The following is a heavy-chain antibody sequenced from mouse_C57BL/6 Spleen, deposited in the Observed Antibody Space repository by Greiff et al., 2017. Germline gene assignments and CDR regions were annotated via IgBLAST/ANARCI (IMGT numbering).Heavy chain of an antibody. CDR1: GYAFSSSW. J-gene: IGHJ2*01. D-gene: IGHD1-1*01. V-gene: IGHV1-82*01. Sequence: QVQLQQSGPELVKPGASVKISCKASGYAFSSSWMNWVKQRPGKGLEWIGRSYPGDGDTNYNGKFKGKATLTADKSSSTAYMQLSSLTSEDSAVYFCARGNYGSSYGYFDYWGQGTTLTVSA. CDR3: ARGNYGSSYGYFDY. CDR2: SYPGDGDT.